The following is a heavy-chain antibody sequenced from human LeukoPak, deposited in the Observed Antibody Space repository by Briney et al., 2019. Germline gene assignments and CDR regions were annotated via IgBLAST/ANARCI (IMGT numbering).Heavy chain of an antibody. CDR2: INPNSGGT. Sequence: GASVKVSCKASGYTFTGYYMHWVRQAPGQGLEWMGWINPNSGGTNYAQKFQGRVTMTRDTSISTAYMELSRLRSDDTAVYYCARDYRWGYCSSTSCPNPLDYYYYYMDVWGKGTTVTVSS. CDR3: ARDYRWGYCSSTSCPNPLDYYYYYMDV. J-gene: IGHJ6*03. D-gene: IGHD2-2*01. V-gene: IGHV1-2*02. CDR1: GYTFTGYY.